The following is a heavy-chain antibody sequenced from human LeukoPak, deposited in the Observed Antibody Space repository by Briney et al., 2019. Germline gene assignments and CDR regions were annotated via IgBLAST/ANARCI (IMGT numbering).Heavy chain of an antibody. V-gene: IGHV3-23*01. J-gene: IGHJ5*02. Sequence: GGSLRLSCAASGFTFSNYAMTWVRQAPGEGLEWVAFISQSGGRSTDYADAVRGRFTISRDNSEDTLYLQMNSLRAEDTAVYHCARDLGCSTSSCRYNWFDPWGQGTLVTVSS. CDR1: GFTFSNYA. CDR3: ARDLGCSTSSCRYNWFDP. CDR2: ISQSGGRST. D-gene: IGHD2-2*01.